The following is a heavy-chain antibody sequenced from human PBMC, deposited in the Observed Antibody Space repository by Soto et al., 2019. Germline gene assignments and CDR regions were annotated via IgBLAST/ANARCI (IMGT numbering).Heavy chain of an antibody. Sequence: ASVKVSCKASGYSFTTYDINWMRQATGQGLEWMGWMDPNSGDTGYAQKFQGRVTMTRDTSISTAYMELSSLRSDDTALYYCANNRRKPGYFDDCGPESLVTVSS. CDR2: MDPNSGDT. CDR1: GYSFTTYD. CDR3: ANNRRKPGYFDD. V-gene: IGHV1-8*01. J-gene: IGHJ4*02. D-gene: IGHD2-8*02.